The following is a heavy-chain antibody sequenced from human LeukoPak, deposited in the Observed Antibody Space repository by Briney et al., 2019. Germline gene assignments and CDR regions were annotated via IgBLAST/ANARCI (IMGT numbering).Heavy chain of an antibody. J-gene: IGHJ4*02. CDR3: AKSRRELSAPFDY. Sequence: GGSLRLSCVASGISFSSYAMSWVRQAPGKGLEWVSAISGDGGSAYYADSVKGRFTISRDNSKNTLYLQMNSLRAEDTAVYYCAKSRRELSAPFDYWGQGTLVTVSS. CDR1: GISFSSYA. V-gene: IGHV3-23*01. D-gene: IGHD1-7*01. CDR2: ISGDGGSA.